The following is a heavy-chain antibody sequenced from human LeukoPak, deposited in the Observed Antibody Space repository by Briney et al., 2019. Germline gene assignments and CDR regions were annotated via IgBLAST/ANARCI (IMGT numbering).Heavy chain of an antibody. Sequence: SVTLSLTCTVSGGSISSSSYHWGCIRQPPGKGLEWIGSIYYSGSTYYNPSLKSRVTISVDTSKNQFSLKLSSVTAADTAVYYCARRALTMVRGVDYFDYWGQGTLVTVSS. V-gene: IGHV4-39*01. D-gene: IGHD3-10*01. CDR2: IYYSGST. CDR1: GGSISSSSYH. CDR3: ARRALTMVRGVDYFDY. J-gene: IGHJ4*02.